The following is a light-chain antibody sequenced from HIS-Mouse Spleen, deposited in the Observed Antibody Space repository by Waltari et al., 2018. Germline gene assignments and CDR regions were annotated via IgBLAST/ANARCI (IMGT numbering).Light chain of an antibody. J-gene: IGKJ1*01. CDR1: QSVSSD. V-gene: IGKV3-15*01. CDR2: GAS. Sequence: EIVMTQSPATLSVPPGDSATLSCRASQSVSSDLAWDQQKPGQAPRLLIYGASTRATGIPARFSGSGSGTEFTLTISSMQSEDFAVYYCQQYNNWPLWTFGQGTKVEIK. CDR3: QQYNNWPLWT.